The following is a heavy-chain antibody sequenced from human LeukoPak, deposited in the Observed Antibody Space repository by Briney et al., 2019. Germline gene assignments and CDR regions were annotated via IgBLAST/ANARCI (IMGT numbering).Heavy chain of an antibody. Sequence: SVKVSCKASGGTFSSYAISWVRQAPGQGLEWMGRIIPILGIANYAQKFQGRVTITTDESTSTAYMELSSLRSEDTAVYYCATRSYCSSTSCYGPMDYWGQGTLVTVSS. CDR3: ATRSYCSSTSCYGPMDY. CDR1: GGTFSSYA. V-gene: IGHV1-69*04. J-gene: IGHJ4*02. CDR2: IIPILGIA. D-gene: IGHD2-2*01.